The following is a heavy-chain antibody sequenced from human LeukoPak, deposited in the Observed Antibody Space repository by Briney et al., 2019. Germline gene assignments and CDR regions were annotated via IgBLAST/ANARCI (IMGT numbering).Heavy chain of an antibody. Sequence: SETLSLTCTVSGGSISSYYWSWIRQPPGKGLEWIGYIYYSGSTNYNPSLKSRVTISVDTSKNQFSLKLGSVTAADTAVYYCARAVAAAGTRVSYYYGMDVWGQGTTVTVSS. V-gene: IGHV4-59*01. J-gene: IGHJ6*02. CDR1: GGSISSYY. D-gene: IGHD6-13*01. CDR3: ARAVAAAGTRVSYYYGMDV. CDR2: IYYSGST.